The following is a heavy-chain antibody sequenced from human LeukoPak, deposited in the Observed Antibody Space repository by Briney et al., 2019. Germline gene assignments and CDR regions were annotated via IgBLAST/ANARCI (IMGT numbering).Heavy chain of an antibody. CDR2: ISSSSSYI. Sequence: GGPLRLSCAASGFTFSIYSMKWVREARGRALEWVSSISSSSSYIYYADSVKGRFTISRDNTKNSLYLQMNSLRAEDTAVYYCARDGVDSSGPFDYWGQGTLVTVSS. V-gene: IGHV3-21*01. D-gene: IGHD3-22*01. J-gene: IGHJ4*02. CDR1: GFTFSIYS. CDR3: ARDGVDSSGPFDY.